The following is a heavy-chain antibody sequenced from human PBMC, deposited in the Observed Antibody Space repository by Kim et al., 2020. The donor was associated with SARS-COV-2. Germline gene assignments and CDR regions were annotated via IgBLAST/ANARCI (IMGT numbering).Heavy chain of an antibody. D-gene: IGHD6-19*01. CDR1: GFTFSSYA. J-gene: IGHJ5*01. CDR2: ISYDGSNK. Sequence: GGSLRLSCAASGFTFSSYAMHWVRQAPGKGLEWVAVISYDGSNKYYADSVKGRFTISRDNSKNTLYLQMNSLRAEDTAVYYCARDRVRYSSGWYGSHWF. V-gene: IGHV3-30*04. CDR3: ARDRVRYSSGWYGSHWF.